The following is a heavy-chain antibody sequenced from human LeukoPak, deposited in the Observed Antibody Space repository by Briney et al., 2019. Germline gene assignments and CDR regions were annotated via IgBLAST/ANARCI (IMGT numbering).Heavy chain of an antibody. D-gene: IGHD5-12*01. Sequence: GGSLRLSCAASGFTFSSCGMNWVRQAPGKGLEWVSTISGSGDSTYYADSVKGRFTISRDNAKNTLYLQMNSLSAEDTAVYYCAKDDTPARWLRSPQVFDYWGQGTLVTVS. CDR1: GFTFSSCG. CDR2: ISGSGDST. CDR3: AKDDTPARWLRSPQVFDY. V-gene: IGHV3-23*01. J-gene: IGHJ4*02.